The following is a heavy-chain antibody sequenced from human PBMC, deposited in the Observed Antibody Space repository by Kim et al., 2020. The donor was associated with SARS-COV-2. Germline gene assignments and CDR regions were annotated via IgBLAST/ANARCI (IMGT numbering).Heavy chain of an antibody. J-gene: IGHJ4*02. CDR2: GNT. CDR3: ARGTMPFDY. Sequence: GNTNYAQKLQGRGTMTTDTSTSTAYMELRSLRSDDTAVYYCARGTMPFDYWGQGTLVTVSS. D-gene: IGHD2-2*01. V-gene: IGHV1-18*01.